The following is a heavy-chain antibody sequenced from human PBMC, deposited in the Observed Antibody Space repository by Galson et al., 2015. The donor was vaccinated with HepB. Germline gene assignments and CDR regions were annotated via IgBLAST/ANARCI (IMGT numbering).Heavy chain of an antibody. Sequence: SVKVSCKASGGTFSSYAISWVRQAPGQGLEWMGGIIPIFGTANYAQKFQGRVTITADKSTSTAYMELSSLRSEDTAVYYCARDTDDYVWGAPNDAFDIWGQGTMVTITS. J-gene: IGHJ3*02. CDR3: ARDTDDYVWGAPNDAFDI. CDR1: GGTFSSYA. D-gene: IGHD3-16*01. V-gene: IGHV1-69*06. CDR2: IIPIFGTA.